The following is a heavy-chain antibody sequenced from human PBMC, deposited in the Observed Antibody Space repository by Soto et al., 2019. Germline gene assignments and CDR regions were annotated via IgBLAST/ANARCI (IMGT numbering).Heavy chain of an antibody. V-gene: IGHV3-30*18. CDR1: GFTFSSYG. Sequence: PGGSLRLSCAASGFTFSSYGMHWVRQAPGKGLEWVAVISYDGSNKYYADSVKGRFTISRDNSKNTLYLQMNSLRSEDTAVYYCAKDLQFDGPRIGLPQPFDYWGQGTLVTVSS. J-gene: IGHJ4*02. D-gene: IGHD5-18*01. CDR2: ISYDGSNK. CDR3: AKDLQFDGPRIGLPQPFDY.